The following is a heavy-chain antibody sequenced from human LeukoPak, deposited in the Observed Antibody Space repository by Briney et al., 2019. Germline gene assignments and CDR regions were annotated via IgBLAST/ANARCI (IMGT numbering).Heavy chain of an antibody. D-gene: IGHD2-2*01. Sequence: SETLSLTCTVSGGSISSYYWSWIRQPPGKGLEWIGYIYYSGSTNYNPSLKSRVTTSVDTSKNQFSLKLSSVTAADTAVYYCARHLQDIVVVPAAIDYWGQGTLVTVSS. V-gene: IGHV4-59*08. J-gene: IGHJ4*02. CDR2: IYYSGST. CDR3: ARHLQDIVVVPAAIDY. CDR1: GGSISSYY.